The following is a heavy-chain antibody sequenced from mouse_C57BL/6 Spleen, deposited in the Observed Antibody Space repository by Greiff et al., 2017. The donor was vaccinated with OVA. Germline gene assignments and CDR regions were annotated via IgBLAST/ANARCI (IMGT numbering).Heavy chain of an antibody. J-gene: IGHJ2*01. V-gene: IGHV5-6*01. D-gene: IGHD1-1*01. CDR2: ISSGGSYT. Sequence: EVQGVESGGDLVKPGGSLKLSCAASGFTFSSYGMSWVRQTPDKRLEWVATISSGGSYTYYPDSVKGRFTISRDNAKNTLYLQMSSLKSEDTAMYYCARHSSTVDYWGQGTTLTVSS. CDR1: GFTFSSYG. CDR3: ARHSSTVDY.